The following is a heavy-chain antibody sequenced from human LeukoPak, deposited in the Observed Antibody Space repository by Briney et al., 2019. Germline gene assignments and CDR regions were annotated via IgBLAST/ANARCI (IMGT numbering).Heavy chain of an antibody. Sequence: GGSLSLSCVPSGLTFRSDTMNWVRHPPGKGLEWVSYISSSSSSISYADSVTGRFTISRDNAKNSLYLQMYTLRAEDTPLYYCARVVDYASIDFSGQGTLVTVSS. J-gene: IGHJ4*02. CDR3: ARVVDYASIDF. CDR2: ISSSSSSI. CDR1: GLTFRSDT. V-gene: IGHV3-21*05. D-gene: IGHD4-17*01.